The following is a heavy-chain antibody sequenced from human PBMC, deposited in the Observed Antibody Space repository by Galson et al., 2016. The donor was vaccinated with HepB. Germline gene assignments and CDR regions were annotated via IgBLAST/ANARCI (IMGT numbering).Heavy chain of an antibody. CDR1: GFTFSSYA. Sequence: SLRLSCAASGFTFSSYAMSWVRQAPGKGLEWVSAISGSGGSAYYADSVKGRFTISRDNSKNTLYLQMNSLKTEDTAVCYCGTTIYYYYGMDVWGQGTTVTVSS. J-gene: IGHJ6*02. CDR2: ISGSGGSA. V-gene: IGHV3-23*01. CDR3: GTTIYYYYGMDV. D-gene: IGHD1-1*01.